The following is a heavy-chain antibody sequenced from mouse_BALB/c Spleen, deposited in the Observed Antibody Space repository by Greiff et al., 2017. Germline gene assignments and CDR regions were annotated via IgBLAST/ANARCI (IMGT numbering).Heavy chain of an antibody. CDR2: ISSGGGST. V-gene: IGHV5-12-1*01. CDR3: ARQDYRDY. CDR1: GFAFSSYD. Sequence: EVQLVESGGGLVKPGGSLKLSCAASGFAFSSYDMSWVRQTPEKRLEWVAYISSGGGSTYYPDTVKGRFTISRDNAKNTLYLQMSSLKSEDTAMYYCARQDYRDYWGQGTLVTVSA. J-gene: IGHJ3*01. D-gene: IGHD2-14*01.